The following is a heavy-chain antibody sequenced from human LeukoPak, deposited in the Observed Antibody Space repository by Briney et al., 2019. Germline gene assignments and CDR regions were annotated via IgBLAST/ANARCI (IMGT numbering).Heavy chain of an antibody. CDR2: INPNSGAT. CDR1: GYTFTGFC. CDR3: ARSDEYASEYYLDY. D-gene: IGHD2-2*01. J-gene: IGHJ4*02. V-gene: IGHV1-2*02. Sequence: ASVKVSCKASGYTFTGFCIHWVRQAPGQGFEWMGWINPNSGATKYAQNFQGRVTMTRDTSITAAYMEVSGLTFDDTAVYYCARSDEYASEYYLDYWGQGTLVTVSS.